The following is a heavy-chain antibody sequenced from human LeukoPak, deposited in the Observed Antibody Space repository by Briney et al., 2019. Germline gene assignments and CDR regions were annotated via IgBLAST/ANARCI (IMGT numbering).Heavy chain of an antibody. CDR2: IDQDESTI. CDR1: GFTFSGFW. CDR3: VRSPDGSSYGDN. Sequence: PGGSLRLSCAAPGFTFSGFWMSWVRQAPGKGLEWVASIDQDESTIRYVDSVRGRFTISRDNVKNTLSLHMNGLRAEDTGVYYCVRSPDGSSYGDNWGQGALVTVSS. J-gene: IGHJ4*02. V-gene: IGHV3-7*01. D-gene: IGHD3-10*01.